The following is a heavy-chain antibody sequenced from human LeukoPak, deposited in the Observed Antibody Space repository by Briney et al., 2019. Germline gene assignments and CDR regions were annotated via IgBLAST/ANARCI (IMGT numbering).Heavy chain of an antibody. D-gene: IGHD1-26*01. Sequence: PGGSLRLSCAASGFTFSSYAMSWVRQAPGKGLEWVSAISGSGGSTYYADSVKGRFTISRDNSKNTLYLQMNSLRAEDTAVYYCAKNSGSYPWGGCDAFDIWGQGTMVTVSS. V-gene: IGHV3-23*01. CDR1: GFTFSSYA. CDR3: AKNSGSYPWGGCDAFDI. J-gene: IGHJ3*02. CDR2: ISGSGGST.